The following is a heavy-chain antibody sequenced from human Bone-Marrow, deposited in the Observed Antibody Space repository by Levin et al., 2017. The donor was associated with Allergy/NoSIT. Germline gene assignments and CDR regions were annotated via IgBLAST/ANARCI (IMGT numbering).Heavy chain of an antibody. J-gene: IGHJ4*02. CDR2: ISSSSSTI. V-gene: IGHV3-48*01. CDR3: ARGSWFGELGFDY. Sequence: GGSLRLSCAASGFTFSSYSMNWVRQAPGKGLEWVSYISSSSSTIYYADSVKGRFTISRDNAKNSLYLQMNSLRAEDTAVYYCARGSWFGELGFDYWGQGTLVTVSS. D-gene: IGHD3-10*01. CDR1: GFTFSSYS.